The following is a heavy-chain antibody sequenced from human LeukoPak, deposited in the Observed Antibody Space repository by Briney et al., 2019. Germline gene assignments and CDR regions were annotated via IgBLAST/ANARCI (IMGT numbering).Heavy chain of an antibody. D-gene: IGHD4-17*01. CDR1: GGSFRGYY. V-gene: IGHV4-34*01. CDR3: ARRRAVIVRTVTYYYDYMDV. CDR2: INHSGST. J-gene: IGHJ6*03. Sequence: SETLSLTCAVYGGSFRGYYWSWIRQPPGKGLEWIGEINHSGSTNYNPSLKSRVTISVDTSKNQFSLKLSSVTAADTAVYYCARRRAVIVRTVTYYYDYMDVWGKGTTVTVSS.